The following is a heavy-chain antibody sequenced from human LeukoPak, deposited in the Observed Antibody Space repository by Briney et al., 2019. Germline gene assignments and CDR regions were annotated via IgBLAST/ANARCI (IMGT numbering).Heavy chain of an antibody. V-gene: IGHV1-18*01. CDR3: ARVGGAIFGVVQGYDY. Sequence: ASVKVSCRASGYTFTSYGISWVRQAPGQGLEWMGWISAYNGNTNYAQKLQGRVTMTTDTSTSTAYMELRSLRSDDTAVYYCARVGGAIFGVVQGYDYWGQGTLVTVSS. D-gene: IGHD3-3*01. J-gene: IGHJ4*02. CDR2: ISAYNGNT. CDR1: GYTFTSYG.